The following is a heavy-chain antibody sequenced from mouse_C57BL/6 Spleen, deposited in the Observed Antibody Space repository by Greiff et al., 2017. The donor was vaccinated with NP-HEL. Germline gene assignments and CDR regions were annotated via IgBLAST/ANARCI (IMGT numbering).Heavy chain of an antibody. CDR3: TRTGTGWVAY. Sequence: EVQLQQSGAELVRPGASVKLSCTASGFNIKDYYMHWVKQRPEQGLEWIGRIDPEDGDTEYAPKFQGKATMTADTSSNTAYLQRSSLTSEDTAVYDCTRTGTGWVAYWGQGTLVTVSA. V-gene: IGHV14-1*01. J-gene: IGHJ3*01. CDR1: GFNIKDYY. CDR2: IDPEDGDT. D-gene: IGHD3-3*01.